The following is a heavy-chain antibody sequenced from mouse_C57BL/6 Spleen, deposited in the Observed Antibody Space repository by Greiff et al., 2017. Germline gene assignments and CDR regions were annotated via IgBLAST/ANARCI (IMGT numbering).Heavy chain of an antibody. CDR3: ARFQYGNYPYYAMDY. CDR1: GYTFTDYN. D-gene: IGHD2-10*02. Sequence: VQLQQSGPELVKPGASVQIPCKASGYTFTDYNMDWVKQSHGKSLEWIGDINPNNGGTIYNQKFKGKATLTVDKSSSTAYMELRSLTSEDTAVYYCARFQYGNYPYYAMDYWGQGTSVTVSS. V-gene: IGHV1-18*01. J-gene: IGHJ4*01. CDR2: INPNNGGT.